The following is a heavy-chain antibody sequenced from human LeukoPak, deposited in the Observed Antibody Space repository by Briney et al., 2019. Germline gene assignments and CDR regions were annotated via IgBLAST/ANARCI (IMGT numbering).Heavy chain of an antibody. J-gene: IGHJ4*02. V-gene: IGHV1-8*01. CDR2: MNPNSGNT. CDR1: GYTFTSYD. Sequence: GASVKVSCKASGYTFTSYDINWVRQATGQGPEWMGWMNPNSGNTGYAQKFQGRVTMTRNTSISTAYMELSTLRSEDTAVYYCGARGASSSSLRPLDYWGQGTLVTVSS. CDR3: GARGASSSSLRPLDY. D-gene: IGHD6-6*01.